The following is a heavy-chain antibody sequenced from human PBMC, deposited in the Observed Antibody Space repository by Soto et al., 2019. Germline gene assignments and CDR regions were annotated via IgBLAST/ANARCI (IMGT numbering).Heavy chain of an antibody. CDR1: GVSVRSGNYF. D-gene: IGHD1-7*01. CDR3: ARRLLENSNQGHAFAF. Sequence: QLQLQESGPGLVKPAETLSLKCAVYGVSVRSGNYFWGWIRQPPGKGLEWIGNIYYNGDTYYSPSLKSRVTMSVDTDQNQFSLRLTYVTAADTAVDSCARRLLENSNQGHAFAFWGQGTLVTVSS. V-gene: IGHV4-39*01. CDR2: IYYNGDT. J-gene: IGHJ3*01.